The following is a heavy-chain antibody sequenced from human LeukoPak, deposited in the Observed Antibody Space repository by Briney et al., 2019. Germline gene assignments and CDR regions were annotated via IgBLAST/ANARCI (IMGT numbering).Heavy chain of an antibody. Sequence: GGSLRLSCAASGFTFDDYGMSWVRQAPGKGLEWVSAISGSGGSTYYADSVKGRFTISRDNSKNTLYLQMNSLRAEDTAVYYCAKDSYGSGSYFLHPFDYWGQGTLVTVSS. V-gene: IGHV3-23*01. D-gene: IGHD3-10*01. J-gene: IGHJ4*02. CDR3: AKDSYGSGSYFLHPFDY. CDR1: GFTFDDYG. CDR2: ISGSGGST.